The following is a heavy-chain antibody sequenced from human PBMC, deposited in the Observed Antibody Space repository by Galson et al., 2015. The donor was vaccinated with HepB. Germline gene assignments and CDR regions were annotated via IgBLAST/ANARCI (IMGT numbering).Heavy chain of an antibody. Sequence: TLSLTCTVSGGSVNSGYYYWSWIRQHPGKGLGYIGYISYSGSTYYNPTLKSRVIISVDTSKNQFSLKLNSVTAADTAVYYCARGGGWYKFDYWGQGTLVTVSS. V-gene: IGHV4-31*03. CDR1: GGSVNSGYYY. CDR3: ARGGGWYKFDY. D-gene: IGHD6-19*01. CDR2: ISYSGST. J-gene: IGHJ4*02.